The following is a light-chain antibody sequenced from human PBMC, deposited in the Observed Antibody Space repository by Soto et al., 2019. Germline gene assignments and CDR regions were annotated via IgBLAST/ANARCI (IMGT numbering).Light chain of an antibody. CDR2: AAS. J-gene: IGKJ1*01. Sequence: DIQMTQSPSSLSASVGARVTITCRSSQSISRYLNWYQQKPGKAPKLLIYAASSLQSGVPSRFSGSGSGTDFTLTISSLQPEDFATYYCQQSQSTPRTFGQGTRVDIK. CDR1: QSISRY. V-gene: IGKV1-39*01. CDR3: QQSQSTPRT.